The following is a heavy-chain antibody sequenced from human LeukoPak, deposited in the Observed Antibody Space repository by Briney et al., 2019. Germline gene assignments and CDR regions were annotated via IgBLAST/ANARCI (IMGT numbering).Heavy chain of an antibody. CDR3: AILNIAAARGWFDP. V-gene: IGHV4-34*01. J-gene: IGHJ5*02. D-gene: IGHD6-13*01. CDR2: INHSGST. Sequence: SETLSLTCAVYGGSFSGYYWNWIRQPPGKGLEWIGEINHSGSTNYNPSLKSRVTISVDTSKNQFSLKLSSVTAADTAVYYCAILNIAAARGWFDPWGQGTLVTVSS. CDR1: GGSFSGYY.